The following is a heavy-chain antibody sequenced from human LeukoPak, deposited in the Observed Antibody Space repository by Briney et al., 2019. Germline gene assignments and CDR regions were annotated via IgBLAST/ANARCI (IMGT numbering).Heavy chain of an antibody. CDR3: ARGLRGVNYYYYMDV. CDR1: GYTFTGYY. CDR2: ISAYNGNT. V-gene: IGHV1-18*04. Sequence: GASVKVSCKASGYTFTGYYMHWVRQAPGQGLEWMGWISAYNGNTNYAQKLQGRVTMTTDTSTSTAYMELRSLRSDDTAVYYCARGLRGVNYYYYMDVWGKGTTVTVSS. D-gene: IGHD3-10*01. J-gene: IGHJ6*03.